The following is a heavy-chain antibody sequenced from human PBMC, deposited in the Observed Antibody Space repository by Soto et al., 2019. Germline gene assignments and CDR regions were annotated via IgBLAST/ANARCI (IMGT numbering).Heavy chain of an antibody. J-gene: IGHJ4*02. CDR1: GFSFSDHY. Sequence: DVQLVQSGGGLVQPGGSLRLSCVGSGFSFSDHYMDWVRQAPGKGLEWVARIRKETNGYSTQYAASVKGRFTISRVVLKISVYIQVNCLNTDDRAVYYCDRGGSYRRFDYWGQGTMVTVSS. CDR3: DRGGSYRRFDY. D-gene: IGHD1-26*01. CDR2: IRKETNGYST. V-gene: IGHV3-72*01.